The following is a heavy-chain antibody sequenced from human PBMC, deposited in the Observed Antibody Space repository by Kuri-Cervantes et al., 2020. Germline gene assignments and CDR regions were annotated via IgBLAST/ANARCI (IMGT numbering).Heavy chain of an antibody. CDR2: IYSGGST. CDR1: GFTVSSNY. V-gene: IGHV3-53*01. CDR3: AREGQPD. J-gene: IGHJ4*02. Sequence: GESLKISCAASGFTVSSNYMSWVRQAPGKGLEWVSIIYSGGSTYYADSVKDRFTISRDNSKNTLYLQMNSLRAEDTAVYYCAREGQPDWGQGTLVTVSS.